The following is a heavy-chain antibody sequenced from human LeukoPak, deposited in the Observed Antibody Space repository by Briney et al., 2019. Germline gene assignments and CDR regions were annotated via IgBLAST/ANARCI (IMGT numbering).Heavy chain of an antibody. CDR2: INHSGST. CDR3: ARCYDFWSGYSIDY. CDR1: GGSFSGYY. D-gene: IGHD3-3*01. Sequence: PETLSLTCAVYGGSFSGYYWSWIRQPPGKGLEWIGEINHSGSTNYNPSLKSRVTISVDTSKNQFSLKLSSVTAADTAVYYCARCYDFWSGYSIDYWGQGTLVTVSS. J-gene: IGHJ4*02. V-gene: IGHV4-34*01.